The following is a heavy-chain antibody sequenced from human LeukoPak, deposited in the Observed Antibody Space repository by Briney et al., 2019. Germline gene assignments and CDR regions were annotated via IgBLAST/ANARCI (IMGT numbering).Heavy chain of an antibody. CDR2: VGHSGSA. Sequence: SETLSLTCAVSGGSFSAFFWRWIRQPPGKGLEWIGDVGHSGSADYNPSLKSRVTISVDTSKNQFSLKLSSVTAADTAVYYCARGGITIFGVVKRRFDPWGQGTLVTVSS. CDR1: GGSFSAFF. V-gene: IGHV4-34*01. D-gene: IGHD3-3*01. J-gene: IGHJ5*02. CDR3: ARGGITIFGVVKRRFDP.